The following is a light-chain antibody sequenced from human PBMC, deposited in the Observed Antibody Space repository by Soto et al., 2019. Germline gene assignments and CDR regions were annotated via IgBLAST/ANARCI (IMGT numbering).Light chain of an antibody. CDR1: QSVSSSY. J-gene: IGKJ3*01. CDR3: QQYGSSPLFT. CDR2: DAS. Sequence: EIVLTQSPGTLSLSPGERATLSCRASQSVSSSYLAWYQQKPGQAPRLLIYDASSRATGIPDRFSGSGSGTDFTLTISRLEPEDIAVYYRQQYGSSPLFTFGPGTKVDIK. V-gene: IGKV3-20*01.